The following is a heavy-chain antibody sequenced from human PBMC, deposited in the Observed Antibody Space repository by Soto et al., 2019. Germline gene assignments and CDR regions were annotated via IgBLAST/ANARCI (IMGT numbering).Heavy chain of an antibody. CDR1: GFSFTSYW. CDR3: ARKGVADAFEI. J-gene: IGHJ3*02. D-gene: IGHD3-3*01. V-gene: IGHV5-51*01. Sequence: GESLKISCKASGFSFTSYWIGWVRQVPGKGLECMGIIYPRDSDTRYNPSFQGQVTISVDESINCAYLQWSSLKTSDTAMYYCARKGVADAFEIWGQGTMVTVSS. CDR2: IYPRDSDT.